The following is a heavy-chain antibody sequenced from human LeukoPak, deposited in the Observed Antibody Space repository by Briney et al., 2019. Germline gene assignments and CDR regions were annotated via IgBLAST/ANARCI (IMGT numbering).Heavy chain of an antibody. CDR2: IVVGSGNT. CDR1: GFTFTSSA. V-gene: IGHV1-58*01. D-gene: IGHD3-22*01. CDR3: AASPDYYDSSGYSYYFDY. Sequence: GTSLKVSCKASGFTFTSSAAQWVRHARGQRLEWIGWIVVGSGNTNYAQKFQERVTITRDMSTSTAYMELSSLRSEDTAVYYCAASPDYYDSSGYSYYFDYWGQGTLVTVSS. J-gene: IGHJ4*02.